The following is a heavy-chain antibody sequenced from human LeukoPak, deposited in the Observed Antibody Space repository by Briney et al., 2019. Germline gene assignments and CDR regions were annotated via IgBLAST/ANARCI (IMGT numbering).Heavy chain of an antibody. CDR3: ARHEGIGLWELSVDY. D-gene: IGHD3-16*02. J-gene: IGHJ4*02. Sequence: GESLKISCKGSGYSFTSYWIGWVRQVPGKGLEWMGIIYPGDSDTRYSPSFQGQVTISADKSISTAYLQWSSLKASDTAMYYCARHEGIGLWELSVDYWGQGTLVTVSS. CDR1: GYSFTSYW. V-gene: IGHV5-51*01. CDR2: IYPGDSDT.